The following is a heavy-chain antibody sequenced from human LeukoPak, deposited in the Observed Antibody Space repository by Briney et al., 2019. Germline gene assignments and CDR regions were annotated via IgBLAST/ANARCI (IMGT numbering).Heavy chain of an antibody. Sequence: AASVKVSCKASGYPFSDYYLHWVRQAPGQGLEWMGIINPSGGSTSYAQKYQDRVTMTRDTSTSMVYMNLSSLKSEDTAVYYCARGGSSLPCDYWGQGTLVTVSS. CDR3: ARGGSSLPCDY. J-gene: IGHJ4*02. CDR1: GYPFSDYY. V-gene: IGHV1-46*01. D-gene: IGHD2-15*01. CDR2: INPSGGST.